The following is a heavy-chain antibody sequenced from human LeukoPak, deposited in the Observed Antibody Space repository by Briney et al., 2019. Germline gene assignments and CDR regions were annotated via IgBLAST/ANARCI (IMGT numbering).Heavy chain of an antibody. D-gene: IGHD6-6*01. V-gene: IGHV3-23*01. CDR1: GFTFSSYA. J-gene: IGHJ4*02. CDR2: IISGGTT. Sequence: PGGSLRLSCAVSGFTFSSYAMSWVRQAPGKGLEWVSAIISGGTTFYADSVRGRFTISRDNSKNTLYLQMNSLRAEDTAVYYCAKDGLAARLAYWGQGTRVTVSS. CDR3: AKDGLAARLAY.